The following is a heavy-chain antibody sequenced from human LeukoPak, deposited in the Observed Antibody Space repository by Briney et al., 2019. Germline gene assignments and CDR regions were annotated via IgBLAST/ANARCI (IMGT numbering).Heavy chain of an antibody. Sequence: SETLSLTCTVSGGSISSHYWSWIRQPPGKGLEWIGYIYYSGSTNYNPSLKSRVTISVDTSKNQFSLKLSSVTATDTAVYYCARVTYFDYYYMDVWGKGTTVTVSS. D-gene: IGHD2-21*01. CDR1: GGSISSHY. J-gene: IGHJ6*03. CDR2: IYYSGST. CDR3: ARVTYFDYYYMDV. V-gene: IGHV4-59*11.